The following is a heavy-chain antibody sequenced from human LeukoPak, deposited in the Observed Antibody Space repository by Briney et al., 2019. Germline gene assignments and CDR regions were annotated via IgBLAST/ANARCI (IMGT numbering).Heavy chain of an antibody. D-gene: IGHD2-2*01. Sequence: PSETLSLTCTVSGGSISSYYWSWIRQPAGKGLEWIGRIYTSGSTNYNPSLKSRVTMSVDTSKNQFSLKLSSVTAADTAVYYCVREWGGYCSSTSCSDIADFDYWGQGTLVTVSS. CDR2: IYTSGST. V-gene: IGHV4-4*07. CDR3: VREWGGYCSSTSCSDIADFDY. J-gene: IGHJ4*02. CDR1: GGSISSYY.